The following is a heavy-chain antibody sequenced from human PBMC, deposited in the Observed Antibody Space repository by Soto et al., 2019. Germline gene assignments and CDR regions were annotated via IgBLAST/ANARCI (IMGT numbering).Heavy chain of an antibody. CDR2: IDDTGST. CDR3: ARGVLEWLLRDSYYYYMDV. Sequence: QVQLQESGPGLVKPSETLTLICTVSGDSISSSYWNWIRQAPGKGLEWIGYIDDTGSTNYNPSLKSRVTLSVDPSNNQYSLKPSSVTAADTAVYYCARGVLEWLLRDSYYYYMDVWGKGTTVTVSS. V-gene: IGHV4-59*01. J-gene: IGHJ6*03. CDR1: GDSISSSY. D-gene: IGHD3-3*01.